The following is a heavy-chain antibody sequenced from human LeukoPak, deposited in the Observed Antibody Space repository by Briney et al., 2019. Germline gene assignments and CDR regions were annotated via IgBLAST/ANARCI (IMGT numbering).Heavy chain of an antibody. D-gene: IGHD2-2*01. V-gene: IGHV3-30-3*01. Sequence: GGSLRLSCAASGFTFSSYAMHWVRQAPGKGLEWVGVISYDGSNKYYADSVKGRFTISRDNSKNTLYLQMNSLRAEDTAVYYCAREWGYCSSTSCPNAFDIWGQGTMATVSS. CDR2: ISYDGSNK. CDR1: GFTFSSYA. J-gene: IGHJ3*02. CDR3: AREWGYCSSTSCPNAFDI.